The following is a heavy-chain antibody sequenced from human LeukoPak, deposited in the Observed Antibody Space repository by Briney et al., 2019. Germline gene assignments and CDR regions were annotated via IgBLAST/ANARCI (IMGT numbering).Heavy chain of an antibody. J-gene: IGHJ6*02. CDR1: GGSISSYY. CDR2: IYYSGST. V-gene: IGHV4-59*01. D-gene: IGHD6-13*01. Sequence: ETLSLTCTVSGGSISSYYWSWIRQPPGKGLEWIGYIYYSGSTNYNPSLKSRVTISVDTSKNQFSLKLSSVTAADTAVYYCARAAARNYYYYCMDVWGQGTTVTVSS. CDR3: ARAAARNYYYYCMDV.